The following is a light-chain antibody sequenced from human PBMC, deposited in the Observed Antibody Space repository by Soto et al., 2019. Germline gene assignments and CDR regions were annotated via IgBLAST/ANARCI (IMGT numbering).Light chain of an antibody. CDR1: QSLTNSF. V-gene: IGKV3-20*01. Sequence: EIVLTQSPGTLSLSPGERATLSCRASQSLTNSFIAWYQQKPGQTPSLLIYGASTRATGIPDRFSGSGSGTHFTLTISRLEPGDFAVYYCQHFGGTTFTFGQGTRREIK. J-gene: IGKJ5*01. CDR3: QHFGGTTFT. CDR2: GAS.